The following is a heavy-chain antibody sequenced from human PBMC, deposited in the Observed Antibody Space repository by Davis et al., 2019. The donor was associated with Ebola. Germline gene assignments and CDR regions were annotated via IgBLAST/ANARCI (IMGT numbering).Heavy chain of an antibody. V-gene: IGHV4-59*01. J-gene: IGHJ5*02. CDR1: GGSISSYY. D-gene: IGHD4-11*01. Sequence: PGGSLRLSCTVSGGSISSYYWSWIRQLPGKGLEWIGYIYYCGSTNYNPSLKSRVTISVDTSKNQFSLKLSSVTAADTAVYCCARVLYRAGPFDPWGQGTLVTVSS. CDR3: ARVLYRAGPFDP. CDR2: IYYCGST.